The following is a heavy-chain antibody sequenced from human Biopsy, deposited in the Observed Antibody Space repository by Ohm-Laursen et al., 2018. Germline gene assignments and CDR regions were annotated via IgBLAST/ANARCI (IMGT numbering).Heavy chain of an antibody. J-gene: IGHJ4*02. D-gene: IGHD1-7*01. CDR1: GGLNSNYY. CDR3: ATGPKRLTGTSYFES. V-gene: IGHV4-4*07. Sequence: GTLSLTCGVSGGLNSNYYWSWVRQSAGKGLEWIGRLYTSGDTNYNPSLKSRVSVSGDTSRRQFSLRLTSVTAADTAVYYCATGPKRLTGTSYFESWGRGILVTVSS. CDR2: LYTSGDT.